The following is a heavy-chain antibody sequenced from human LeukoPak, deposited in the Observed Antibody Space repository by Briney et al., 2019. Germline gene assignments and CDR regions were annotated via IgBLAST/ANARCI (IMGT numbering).Heavy chain of an antibody. CDR1: GGSISSGSYY. V-gene: IGHV4-61*02. Sequence: PSQTLSLTCTVSGGSISSGSYYWSWIRQPAGKGLEWIGRIYTSGSTNYNPSLKSRVTISVDTSKNQFSLKLSSVTAADAAVYYCARDRGDILTGYIDYWGQGTLVTVSS. CDR2: IYTSGST. CDR3: ARDRGDILTGYIDY. J-gene: IGHJ4*02. D-gene: IGHD3-9*01.